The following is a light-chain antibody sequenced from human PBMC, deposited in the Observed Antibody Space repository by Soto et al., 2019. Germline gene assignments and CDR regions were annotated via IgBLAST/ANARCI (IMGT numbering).Light chain of an antibody. CDR3: RQSLSTPYT. Sequence: DIQMTQSPASLSASIGDRVSISCRASQTVATFLNWYQQKPGKVPQLLIYAASTLQSGVPSRFSGSGSGTDFTLVISSLQREDFGTYYCRQSLSTPYTFGQGTKVDIK. CDR2: AAS. V-gene: IGKV1-39*01. J-gene: IGKJ2*01. CDR1: QTVATF.